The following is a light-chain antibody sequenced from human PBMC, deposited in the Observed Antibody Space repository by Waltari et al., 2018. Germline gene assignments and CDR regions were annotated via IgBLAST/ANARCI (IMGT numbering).Light chain of an antibody. Sequence: QSALTQPASVSGSPGQSITISCTGTSSDVGGYNYVSWYQQHPGKAPKLMIYEVSNRPAGVSNRFSVSKSGNTASLTISGLQAEDEADYYCSSYTSSRAMVFGGGTKLTVL. J-gene: IGLJ2*01. CDR2: EVS. V-gene: IGLV2-14*01. CDR1: SSDVGGYNY. CDR3: SSYTSSRAMV.